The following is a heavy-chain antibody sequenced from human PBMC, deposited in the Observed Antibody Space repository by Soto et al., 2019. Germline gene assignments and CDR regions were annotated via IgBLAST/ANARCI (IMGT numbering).Heavy chain of an antibody. CDR3: ASTYGYNLASLGL. D-gene: IGHD5-12*01. CDR2: IYYSGST. V-gene: IGHV4-39*01. CDR1: GGSISSSSYY. J-gene: IGHJ4*02. Sequence: SETLSLTCTVSGGSISSSSYYWVWIRQPPGKGLEWIGSIYYSGSTYYNPSLKSRVTISVDTPKNQFSLKLSSVTAADTAVYYCASTYGYNLASLGLWGQGTLVTVSS.